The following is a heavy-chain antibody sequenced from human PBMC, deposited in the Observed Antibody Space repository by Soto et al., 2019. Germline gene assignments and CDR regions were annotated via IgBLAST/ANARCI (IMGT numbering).Heavy chain of an antibody. D-gene: IGHD6-19*01. CDR2: ISGSGGST. CDR1: GFTFSSYA. V-gene: IGHV3-23*01. Sequence: EVQLLESGGGLVQPGGSLRLSCAASGFTFSSYAMSWVRQAPGKGLEWVSAISGSGGSTYYADSVKGRFTISRDNSKNTLYLQMNSLRAEDTAVYYCAKFAVAGTRAPSIFDYWGQGTLVTVSS. J-gene: IGHJ4*02. CDR3: AKFAVAGTRAPSIFDY.